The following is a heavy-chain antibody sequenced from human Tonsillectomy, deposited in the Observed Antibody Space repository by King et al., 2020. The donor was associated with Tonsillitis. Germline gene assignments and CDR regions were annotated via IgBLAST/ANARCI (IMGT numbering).Heavy chain of an antibody. Sequence: VQLVQSGAEVKKPGESLKISCKGSGYSFTSYWIGWVRQMPGKGLEWMGIIYPGDSDTRYSPSFQGQVTISADKSISTAYLQWSSLKASDTAMYYCARAANAFLRIAAAVDEFDYWGQGTLVTVSS. V-gene: IGHV5-51*01. J-gene: IGHJ4*02. CDR3: ARAANAFLRIAAAVDEFDY. D-gene: IGHD6-13*01. CDR2: IYPGDSDT. CDR1: GYSFTSYW.